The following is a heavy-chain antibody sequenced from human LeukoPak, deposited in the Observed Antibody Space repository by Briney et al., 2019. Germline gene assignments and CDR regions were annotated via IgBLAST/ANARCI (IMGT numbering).Heavy chain of an antibody. Sequence: SETLSLTCTVSGGSISSSNYYWGWIRQPPGKGLEWIGSIYYSGNTYYNPSLKSRVTISVDTSKNQFSLTLSSVTAADTAVFYCVRLVGGDIDYWGQGTLVTVSS. D-gene: IGHD5-12*01. J-gene: IGHJ4*02. V-gene: IGHV4-39*01. CDR1: GGSISSSNYY. CDR2: IYYSGNT. CDR3: VRLVGGDIDY.